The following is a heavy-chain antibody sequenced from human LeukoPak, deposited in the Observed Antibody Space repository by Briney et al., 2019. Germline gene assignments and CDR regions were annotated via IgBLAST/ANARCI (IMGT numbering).Heavy chain of an antibody. J-gene: IGHJ5*02. V-gene: IGHV3-30*18. Sequence: GGSLRLSCAASGFTFSSYGMHWARQAPGKGLEWVAVISYDGSNKYYADSVKGRFTISRDNSKNTLYLQMNSLRAEDTAVYYCAKDRIAARGWFDPWGQGTLVTVSS. CDR1: GFTFSSYG. CDR3: AKDRIAARGWFDP. CDR2: ISYDGSNK. D-gene: IGHD6-6*01.